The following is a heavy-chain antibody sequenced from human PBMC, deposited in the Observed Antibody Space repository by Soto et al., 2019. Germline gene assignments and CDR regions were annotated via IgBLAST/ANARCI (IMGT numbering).Heavy chain of an antibody. Sequence: QLQLQESGSGLVKPSQTLSLTCAVSGGSISSGGYSWSWIRQPPGKGLEWIGYIYHSGITYYNPSLKSRVTISVDRSKNQFSLKLSSVTAADTAVYYCARAGTDFWRGPVDYWGQGTLVTVSS. CDR1: GGSISSGGYS. J-gene: IGHJ4*02. D-gene: IGHD3-3*01. V-gene: IGHV4-30-2*01. CDR3: ARAGTDFWRGPVDY. CDR2: IYHSGIT.